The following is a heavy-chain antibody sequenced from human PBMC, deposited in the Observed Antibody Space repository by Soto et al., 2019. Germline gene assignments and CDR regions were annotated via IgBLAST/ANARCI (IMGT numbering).Heavy chain of an antibody. CDR1: GGSVSSGSYY. D-gene: IGHD2-2*01. Sequence: SDTLSLTCTVSGGSVSSGSYYWSWIRQPPGKGLEWIGYIYYSGSTNYNPSLKSRVTISVDTSKNQFSLKLSSVTAADTAVYYCARYMAGQLLTSYYYYYGMDVWGQGTTVTVSS. CDR2: IYYSGST. V-gene: IGHV4-61*01. J-gene: IGHJ6*02. CDR3: ARYMAGQLLTSYYYYYGMDV.